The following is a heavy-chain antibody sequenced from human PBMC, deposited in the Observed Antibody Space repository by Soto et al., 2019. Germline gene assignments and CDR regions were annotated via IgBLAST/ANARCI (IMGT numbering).Heavy chain of an antibody. Sequence: QVQLVQSGAEVKKRGSSVNVSCKASGGTFSSYSINWVRQAPGQGLEWMGEIIPIFGTANYAQKFQGRVTITADESTSTAYMELSSLRSEDTAVYYCARDGGRHSGGIDYWGQGTLVTVSS. CDR2: IIPIFGTA. CDR3: ARDGGRHSGGIDY. CDR1: GGTFSSYS. J-gene: IGHJ4*02. V-gene: IGHV1-69*01. D-gene: IGHD1-26*01.